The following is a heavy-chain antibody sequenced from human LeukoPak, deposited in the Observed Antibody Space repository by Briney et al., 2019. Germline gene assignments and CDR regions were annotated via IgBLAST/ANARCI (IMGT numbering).Heavy chain of an antibody. Sequence: GGSLRLSCVGSGLTFSDKWMSWVRQAPGKGPEWVASIKKDGSQKYYVDSVKGRFTISRDNAQNSLYLRMSSLRVEDTAIYSCARVGWELLNLHFDPWGQGTLVTVSS. V-gene: IGHV3-7*03. CDR3: ARVGWELLNLHFDP. J-gene: IGHJ5*02. CDR1: GLTFSDKW. D-gene: IGHD1-26*01. CDR2: IKKDGSQK.